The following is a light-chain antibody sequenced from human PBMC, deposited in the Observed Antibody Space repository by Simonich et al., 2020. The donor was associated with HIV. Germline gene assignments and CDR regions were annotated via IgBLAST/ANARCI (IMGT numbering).Light chain of an antibody. CDR3: SSYTTTGTV. V-gene: IGLV2-14*01. CDR1: SSYVGGFNY. J-gene: IGLJ2*01. Sequence: QSALTQPAAGSGSPGQSITISCTGTSSYVGGFNYVSWYQQYPGKAPKVMIYDVRKRPSGVSNRFSGSKSGNPASLTISGLQAEDEADYYCSSYTTTGTVFGGGTKLTVL. CDR2: DVR.